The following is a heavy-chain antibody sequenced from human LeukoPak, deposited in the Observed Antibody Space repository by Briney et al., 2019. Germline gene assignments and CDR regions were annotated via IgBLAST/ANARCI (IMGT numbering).Heavy chain of an antibody. CDR1: GFTFSSYS. CDR3: ARENDYCPDY. D-gene: IGHD1-1*01. J-gene: IGHJ4*02. V-gene: IGHV3-48*01. Sequence: PGGSLRLSCAASGFTFSSYSMNWIRQAPGKGLEWVSYISSSSRTIYYADSVKGRFTISRDNAKNSVYLQMNSLRAEDTAVYYCARENDYCPDYWGQGTLVTVSS. CDR2: ISSSSRTI.